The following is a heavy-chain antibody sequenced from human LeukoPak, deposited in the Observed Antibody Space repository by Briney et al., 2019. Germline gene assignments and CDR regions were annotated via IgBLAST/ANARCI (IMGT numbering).Heavy chain of an antibody. CDR1: GGSFSGYY. CDR2: INHSGST. V-gene: IGHV4-34*01. Sequence: SETLSLTCAVYGGSFSGYYWSWIRQPPGKGLEWIGEINHSGSTNYNPSLKSRVTISVDTSKNQFSLKLSSVTAADTAVYYCARGPGYYDSSGLAQFDYWGQGTLVTVSS. CDR3: ARGPGYYDSSGLAQFDY. J-gene: IGHJ4*02. D-gene: IGHD3-22*01.